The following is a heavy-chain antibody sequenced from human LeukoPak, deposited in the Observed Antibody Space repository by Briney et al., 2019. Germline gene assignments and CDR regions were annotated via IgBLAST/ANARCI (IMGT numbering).Heavy chain of an antibody. Sequence: GGSLRLSCAASGFTFSSYAMSWVRQAPGKGLEWVSAISGSGGSTYYADSVKGRFTISRDNSKNTLYLQMNSLRAKDTAVHYCAKVLTLLGYCSSTSCYGPIDYWGQGTQVTVSS. CDR3: AKVLTLLGYCSSTSCYGPIDY. CDR2: ISGSGGST. CDR1: GFTFSSYA. D-gene: IGHD2-2*01. J-gene: IGHJ4*02. V-gene: IGHV3-23*01.